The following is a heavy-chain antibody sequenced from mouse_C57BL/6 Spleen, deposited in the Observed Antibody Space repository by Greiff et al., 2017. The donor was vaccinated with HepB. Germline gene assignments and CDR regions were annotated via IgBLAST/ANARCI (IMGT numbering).Heavy chain of an antibody. CDR1: GFTFSDYY. V-gene: IGHV5-12*01. D-gene: IGHD1-1*01. CDR2: ISNGGGST. CDR3: ARRGITTVVDWYFDV. Sequence: EVQGVESGGGLVQPGGSLKLSCAASGFTFSDYYMYWVRQTPEKRLEWVAYISNGGGSTYYPATVKGRFTISRDNAKNTLYLQMSRLKSEDTAMYYCARRGITTVVDWYFDVWGTGTTVTVSS. J-gene: IGHJ1*03.